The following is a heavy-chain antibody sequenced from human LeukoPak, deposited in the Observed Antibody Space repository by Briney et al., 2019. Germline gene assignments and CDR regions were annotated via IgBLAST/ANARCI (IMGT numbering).Heavy chain of an antibody. V-gene: IGHV3-23*01. CDR1: GFTFSSYA. CDR2: ISGSGGST. CDR3: AKAGYYDSSGYSI. Sequence: GGSLRLSCAASGFTFSSYAMSWVRQAPGKGLEWVSAISGSGGSTYYADSVKGRFTISRDNSKHTLYLQMNSLRAEDTAVYYCAKAGYYDSSGYSIWGQGTLVTVSS. D-gene: IGHD3-22*01. J-gene: IGHJ4*02.